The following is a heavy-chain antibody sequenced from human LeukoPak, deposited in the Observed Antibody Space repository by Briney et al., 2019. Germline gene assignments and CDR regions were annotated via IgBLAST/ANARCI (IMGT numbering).Heavy chain of an antibody. D-gene: IGHD5-18*01. CDR1: GCTFSSCG. J-gene: IGHJ3*02. CDR2: ISYDGSNK. CDR3: AAKGYSYGNNAFDI. V-gene: IGHV3-30*03. Sequence: GGSLRLSCAASGCTFSSCGMHWVRQAPGKGLEWVAVISYDGSNKFYADSVTGRFTISRDNSKNTLYLQMNSLRAEDTAVYYCAAKGYSYGNNAFDIWGQGTMVTVSS.